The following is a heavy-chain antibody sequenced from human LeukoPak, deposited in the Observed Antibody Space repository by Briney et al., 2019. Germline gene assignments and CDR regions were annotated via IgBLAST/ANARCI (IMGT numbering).Heavy chain of an antibody. D-gene: IGHD1-26*01. CDR2: INPISGGT. Sequence: ASVKVSDRASGYTFSDYYLHWVRQAPGQGLEWMGWINPISGGTNYAQRFQGSVTMTRDTSITTAYMELSSLTSDDTAVYYCASLGATTLSYYGMDLSSQGSTVTVSS. V-gene: IGHV1-2*02. CDR3: ASLGATTLSYYGMDL. CDR1: GYTFSDYY. J-gene: IGHJ6*02.